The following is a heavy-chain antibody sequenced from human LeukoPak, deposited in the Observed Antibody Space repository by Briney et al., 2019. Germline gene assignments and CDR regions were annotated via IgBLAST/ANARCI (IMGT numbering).Heavy chain of an antibody. CDR1: GFTFSSYW. Sequence: PGGSLRLSCAASGFTFSSYWMSWVRQAPGKGLEWVANIKQDGSEKYYVDSVKGRFTISRDNAKNSLYLQMNSLRAEDTAVYYCARVGIGASKYYFDYWGQGTLVTVSS. CDR2: IKQDGSEK. V-gene: IGHV3-7*01. J-gene: IGHJ4*02. CDR3: ARVGIGASKYYFDY. D-gene: IGHD6-13*01.